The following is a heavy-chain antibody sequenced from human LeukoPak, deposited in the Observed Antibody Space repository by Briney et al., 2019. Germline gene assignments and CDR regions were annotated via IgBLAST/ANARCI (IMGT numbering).Heavy chain of an antibody. J-gene: IGHJ6*03. Sequence: GGSLRLSCAASGFTFSRYWMSWVRQAPGKGLEWVAVISYDGSNRYYADSVKGRFTISRDNSKNTLYLQMNSLRAEDTAVYYCARDTGYDYYYYYMDVWGKGTTVTVSS. CDR2: ISYDGSNR. CDR1: GFTFSRYW. D-gene: IGHD3-9*01. CDR3: ARDTGYDYYYYYMDV. V-gene: IGHV3-30*03.